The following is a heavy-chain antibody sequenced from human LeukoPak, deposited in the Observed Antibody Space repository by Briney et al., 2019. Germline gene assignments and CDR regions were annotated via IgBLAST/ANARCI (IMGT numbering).Heavy chain of an antibody. CDR3: ASEGFTIFGYAFDI. CDR1: GASMTTYY. V-gene: IGHV4-59*01. Sequence: PSENLSLTCTVSGASMTTYYWSWIRQPPGKGLEWVAYIYSSGSTNYNPSLKSRLTISIDTSKKQFSLKMSSVTAADTALYYCASEGFTIFGYAFDIWGQGTMVTVSS. CDR2: IYSSGST. D-gene: IGHD3-3*01. J-gene: IGHJ3*02.